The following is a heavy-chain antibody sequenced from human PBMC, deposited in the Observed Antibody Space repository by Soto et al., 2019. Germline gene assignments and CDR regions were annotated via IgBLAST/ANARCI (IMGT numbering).Heavy chain of an antibody. D-gene: IGHD3-3*01. CDR1: GYTFTSYD. CDR2: MNPNSGNT. CDR3: ARGVYDFWSVRSDYYYYMDV. Sequence: GASVKVSCKASGYTFTSYDINWVRQATGQGLEWMGWMNPNSGNTGYAQKFQGRVTMTRNTSISTAYMELSSLRSEDTAVYYCARGVYDFWSVRSDYYYYMDVWGKGTTVTVSS. V-gene: IGHV1-8*01. J-gene: IGHJ6*03.